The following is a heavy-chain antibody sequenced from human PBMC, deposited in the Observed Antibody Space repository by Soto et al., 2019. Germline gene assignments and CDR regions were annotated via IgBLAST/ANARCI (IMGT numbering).Heavy chain of an antibody. V-gene: IGHV3-15*07. CDR2: IKSKTDGGTT. CDR1: GFAVSNAW. CDR3: LKLATPRH. D-gene: IGHD5-12*01. J-gene: IGHJ4*02. Sequence: PGGSLRLSCASSGFAVSNAWMHWVRQAPGKGLEWVGRIKSKTDGGTTDHAAPVKGRFTISRDDSENTLYLQMNSLKTEDTAIYYCLKLATPRHWGQGTLVTVSS.